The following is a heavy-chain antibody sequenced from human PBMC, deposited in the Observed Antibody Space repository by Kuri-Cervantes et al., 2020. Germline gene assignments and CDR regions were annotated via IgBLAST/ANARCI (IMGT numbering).Heavy chain of an antibody. V-gene: IGHV3-11*04. Sequence: GESLKISCAASRFIFSDYYMSWIRQAPGKGLQWVSYISSSGNTIYYADSVRGRFTISRDNAKNSLYLQMNSLRAEDTAVYYCARALSWRVVRDPEPFDYWGQGTLVTVSS. CDR3: ARALSWRVVRDPEPFDY. J-gene: IGHJ4*02. D-gene: IGHD3-10*01. CDR2: ISSSGNTI. CDR1: RFIFSDYY.